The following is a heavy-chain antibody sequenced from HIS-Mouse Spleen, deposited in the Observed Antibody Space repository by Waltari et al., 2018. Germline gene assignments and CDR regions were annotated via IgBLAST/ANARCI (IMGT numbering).Heavy chain of an antibody. Sequence: QVQLVESGGGVVQPGRSLRLACAASGFTFSSYAMHWVRQAPGKGLGWVAVISYDGSNKYYADSLNGRFTISRDNSKNTLYLQMNSLRAEDTAVYYCARVPGSYLGYWGQGTLVTVSS. CDR3: ARVPGSYLGY. J-gene: IGHJ4*02. D-gene: IGHD1-26*01. CDR2: ISYDGSNK. V-gene: IGHV3-30-3*01. CDR1: GFTFSSYA.